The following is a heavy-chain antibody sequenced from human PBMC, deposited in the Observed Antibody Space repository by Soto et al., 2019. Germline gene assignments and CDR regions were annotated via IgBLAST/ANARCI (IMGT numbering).Heavy chain of an antibody. CDR1: GFTFSSYA. V-gene: IGHV3-30-3*01. CDR2: ISYDGSNK. D-gene: IGHD5-18*01. CDR3: ARDFGQLWFYYYYGMDV. Sequence: GGSLRLSXAASGFTFSSYAMHWVRQAPGKGLEWVAVISYDGSNKYYADSVKGRFTISRDNSKNTLYLQMNSPRAEDTAVYYCARDFGQLWFYYYYGMDVWGQGTTVTVSS. J-gene: IGHJ6*02.